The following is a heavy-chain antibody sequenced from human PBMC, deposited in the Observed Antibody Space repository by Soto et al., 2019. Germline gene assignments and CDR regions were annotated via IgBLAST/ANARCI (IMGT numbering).Heavy chain of an antibody. J-gene: IGHJ3*02. Sequence: PGGSLSLSCAASGFTFSGSAMHWVRQASGKGLEWVGRIRSKANSYATAYAASVKGRFTISRDDSKNTAYLQMNSLKTEDTAVYYCTRRFGDYDGLGDSGAFDIWGQGTMVTVSS. V-gene: IGHV3-73*01. CDR1: GFTFSGSA. D-gene: IGHD4-17*01. CDR2: IRSKANSYAT. CDR3: TRRFGDYDGLGDSGAFDI.